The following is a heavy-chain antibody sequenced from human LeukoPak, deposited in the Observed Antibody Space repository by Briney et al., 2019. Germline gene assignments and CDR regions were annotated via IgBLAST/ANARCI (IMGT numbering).Heavy chain of an antibody. V-gene: IGHV3-53*01. Sequence: PGGSLRLSCAPSGLTVSSNYMGWVRQAPGKGLEWVAVVYSGGSKYYADSVKGRITISRDNSKNALYLQINSLRAEDTAVYNCARIGYSYGFDPWGQGTLVTVSS. CDR3: ARIGYSYGFDP. J-gene: IGHJ5*02. CDR1: GLTVSSNY. D-gene: IGHD5-18*01. CDR2: VYSGGSK.